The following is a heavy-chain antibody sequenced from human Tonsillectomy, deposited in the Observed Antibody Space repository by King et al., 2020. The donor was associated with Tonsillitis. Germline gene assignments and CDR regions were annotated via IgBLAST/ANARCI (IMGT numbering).Heavy chain of an antibody. CDR3: ARVLGSLGDYAGLYYHYGMDV. V-gene: IGHV1-18*04. Sequence: QLVQSGAEVKKPGASVKVSCKASGYTFTSYDISWVRQAPGQGLEWMGRISAYNGNTNYAQKVQGRVTMTTDTSTSTAYMELRSLRSDDTAVYYCARVLGSLGDYAGLYYHYGMDVWGQGTTVTVSS. CDR2: ISAYNGNT. D-gene: IGHD4-17*01. CDR1: GYTFTSYD. J-gene: IGHJ6*02.